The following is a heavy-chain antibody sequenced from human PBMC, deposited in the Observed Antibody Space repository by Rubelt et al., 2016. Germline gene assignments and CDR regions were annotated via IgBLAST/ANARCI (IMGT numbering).Heavy chain of an antibody. CDR3: AKPARLDYGINAEYFQH. Sequence: QVQLVESGGGVVQPGGSLRLSCAASGFPFSSYGMHWVRQAPGTGLEWVAFIRYDGSNKYYADSVKGRFTISRDNSKNTLYLQMNSLGAEDTAVYYCAKPARLDYGINAEYFQHWGQGTLVTVSS. J-gene: IGHJ1*01. V-gene: IGHV3-30*02. CDR2: IRYDGSNK. D-gene: IGHD4-17*01. CDR1: GFPFSSYG.